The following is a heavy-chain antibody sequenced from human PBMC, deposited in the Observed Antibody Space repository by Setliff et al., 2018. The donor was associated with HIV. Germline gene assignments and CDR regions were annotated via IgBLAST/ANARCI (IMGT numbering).Heavy chain of an antibody. CDR3: VRHGYHYDFIDI. J-gene: IGHJ3*02. V-gene: IGHV4-4*09. Sequence: PSETLSLTCTVSGGSISGYYWSWIRQSPGKGLEWIGYIYSSGSTNFNPSLKSRVTLSIDTSKNQFSLNLTSMTAADTAVYFCVRHGYHYDFIDIWGQGTVVTVSS. CDR1: GGSISGYY. CDR2: IYSSGST. D-gene: IGHD3-16*01.